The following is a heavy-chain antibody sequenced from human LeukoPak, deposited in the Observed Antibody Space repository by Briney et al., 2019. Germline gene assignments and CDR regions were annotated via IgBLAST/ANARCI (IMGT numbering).Heavy chain of an antibody. CDR1: GGTFSSYG. CDR3: ARISATVTTTPFDC. V-gene: IGHV1-18*01. Sequence: ASVKVSCKASGGTFSSYGISWVRQAPGQGLEWMGWISAYNGNTNYAQKLQGRVTMTTDTSTSTAYMELRSLRSDDTAVYYCARISATVTTTPFDCWGQGTLVTVSS. J-gene: IGHJ4*02. D-gene: IGHD4-11*01. CDR2: ISAYNGNT.